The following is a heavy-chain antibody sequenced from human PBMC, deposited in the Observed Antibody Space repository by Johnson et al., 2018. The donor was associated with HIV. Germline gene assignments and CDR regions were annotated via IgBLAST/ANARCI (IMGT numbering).Heavy chain of an antibody. Sequence: VQLVESGGGLVQPGGSLRLSCAASGFTVSSNYMSWVRQAPGKGLEWVSVIYSDGSTYYADSVKGRFTISRDNSKNTLYLQMNSLRAEDTAVYYCATGSPTVTTNAFDIWGQGTMVTVSS. V-gene: IGHV3-66*01. CDR2: IYSDGST. CDR3: ATGSPTVTTNAFDI. CDR1: GFTVSSNY. J-gene: IGHJ3*02. D-gene: IGHD4-17*01.